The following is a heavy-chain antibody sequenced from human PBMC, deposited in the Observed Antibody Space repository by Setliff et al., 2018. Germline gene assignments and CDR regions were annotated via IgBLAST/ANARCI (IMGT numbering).Heavy chain of an antibody. CDR1: GGSISSCY. CDR2: IYTTGST. J-gene: IGHJ4*02. V-gene: IGHV4-4*07. Sequence: PSETLSLTCTVSGGSISSCYWSWIRQPAGKGLEWIGHIYTTGSTNYNPSLKSRVTLSVDTSKNQFSLKLTSVTAADTAIYYCARTPYYYDTAGYDFWGQGTLVTVSS. D-gene: IGHD3-22*01. CDR3: ARTPYYYDTAGYDF.